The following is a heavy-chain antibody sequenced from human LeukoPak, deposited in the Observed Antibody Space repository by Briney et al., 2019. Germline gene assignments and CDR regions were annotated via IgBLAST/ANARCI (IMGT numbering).Heavy chain of an antibody. D-gene: IGHD6-6*01. CDR2: ISGIGGDT. V-gene: IGHV3-23*01. CDR1: GFTFSSHA. Sequence: GGSLRLSCVAPGFTFSSHAMSWVRQAPGKGLQWVSAISGIGGDTSYADSVNALFTTSRVTTDNTLYLLMSRLRADDTDIYSCAKYLCSDHSRSHFDYRGQGALVTVSS. CDR3: AKYLCSDHSRSHFDY. J-gene: IGHJ4*02.